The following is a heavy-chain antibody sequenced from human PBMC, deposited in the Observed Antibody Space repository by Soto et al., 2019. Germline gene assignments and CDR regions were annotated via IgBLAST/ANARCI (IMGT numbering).Heavy chain of an antibody. J-gene: IGHJ4*02. V-gene: IGHV3-23*01. CDR3: AIDLWWYTH. CDR1: GFTFSDHA. CDR2: ISGGGSGA. Sequence: EVQLLESGGGLVQPGGSLRLSCTASGFTFSDHAMTWVRQAPGKGLEWVSGISGGGSGAYYADSVKGRFTVSRANSKNTLFLQMDSLRAEDTAVYYCAIDLWWYTHRGQGTLVTVSS. D-gene: IGHD2-15*01.